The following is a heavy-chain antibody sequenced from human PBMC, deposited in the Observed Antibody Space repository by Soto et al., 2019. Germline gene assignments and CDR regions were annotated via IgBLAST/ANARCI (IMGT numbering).Heavy chain of an antibody. J-gene: IGHJ2*01. CDR3: AKEPVGPDWYFDL. CDR2: IIDSGGST. V-gene: IGHV3-23*01. CDR1: GFTFSSCA. Sequence: GGSLRLSCAASGFTFSSCAMGWVRQAPGKGLEWVSDIIDSGGSTYYADSVKGRFTISRDNSRNTLYLQMNSLRAEDTAVYNCAKEPVGPDWYFDLWGRGTLVTVSS.